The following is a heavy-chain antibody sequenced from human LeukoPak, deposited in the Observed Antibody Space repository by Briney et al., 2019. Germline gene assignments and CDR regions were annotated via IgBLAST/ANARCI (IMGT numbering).Heavy chain of an antibody. CDR3: ARMATTDY. CDR1: GGSVSSSSYY. D-gene: IGHD5-24*01. J-gene: IGHJ4*01. V-gene: IGHV4-61*01. CDR2: IYYSGST. Sequence: SETLSLTCTVSGGSVSSSSYYWSWIRQPPGKGLEWIGYIYYSGSTNYNPSLKSRVTVSLDTSKNQFSLKLTSVTAADTAVYYCARMATTDYWGQGTLVTVSS.